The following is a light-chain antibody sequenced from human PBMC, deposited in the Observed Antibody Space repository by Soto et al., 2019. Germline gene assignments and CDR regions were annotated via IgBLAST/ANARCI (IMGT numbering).Light chain of an antibody. V-gene: IGKV1-5*01. Sequence: SQMTQSPSTLSASVGDRITITCRASQTINNWLAWYQQKPGKAPNLLIYDASILESGVPSRFSGSGSGTEFTLTISILQPDDFATYYCQQYSNYSPWTFGQGTKVDIK. CDR1: QTINNW. J-gene: IGKJ1*01. CDR3: QQYSNYSPWT. CDR2: DAS.